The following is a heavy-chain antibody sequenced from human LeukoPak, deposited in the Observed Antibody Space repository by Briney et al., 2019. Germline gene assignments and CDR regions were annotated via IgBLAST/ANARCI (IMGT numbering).Heavy chain of an antibody. CDR1: GGSISSHY. CDR3: ARSERRAQKDTYYNHYYYMDV. J-gene: IGHJ6*03. V-gene: IGHV4-59*11. CDR2: IYCSGYT. D-gene: IGHD6-25*01. Sequence: SETLSLTCVVSGGSISSHYWSWIRQPPGKGLEWIGYIYCSGYTNHNPSLKSRVTISVDTSNNQFSLRLSSVTAADTAVYYCARSERRAQKDTYYNHYYYMDVWGKGTTVTVSS.